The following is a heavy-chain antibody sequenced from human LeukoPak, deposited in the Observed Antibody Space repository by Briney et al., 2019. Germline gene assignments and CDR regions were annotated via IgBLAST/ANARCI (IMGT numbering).Heavy chain of an antibody. CDR1: GYTFASYG. Sequence: ASVKVSCKASGYTFASYGISWVRQAPGQGLEWMGWISAYNGNTNYAQKLQGRVTMTTDTSTSTAYMELRSLRSDDTAVYYCVRVQTLGALESFDYWGQGTLVTVSS. J-gene: IGHJ4*02. V-gene: IGHV1-18*01. CDR2: ISAYNGNT. CDR3: VRVQTLGALESFDY. D-gene: IGHD3-16*01.